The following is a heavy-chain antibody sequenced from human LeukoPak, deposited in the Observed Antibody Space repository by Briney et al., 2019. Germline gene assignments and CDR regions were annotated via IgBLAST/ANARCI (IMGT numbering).Heavy chain of an antibody. CDR2: IKSKTDGGTT. CDR3: TTGYCSRTSCYYFDY. D-gene: IGHD2-2*01. CDR1: GFTFSNAW. Sequence: GGSLRLSCAASGFTFSNAWMSWVRQAPGKGLEGVGRIKSKTDGGTTDYAAPVKGRFTISRDDSKNTLYPQMNSLKTEDTAVYYCTTGYCSRTSCYYFDYWGQGTLVTVSA. V-gene: IGHV3-15*01. J-gene: IGHJ4*02.